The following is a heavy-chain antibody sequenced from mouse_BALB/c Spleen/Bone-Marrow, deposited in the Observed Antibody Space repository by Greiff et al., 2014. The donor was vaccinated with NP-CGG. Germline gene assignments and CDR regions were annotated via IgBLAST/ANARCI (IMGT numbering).Heavy chain of an antibody. J-gene: IGHJ4*01. V-gene: IGHV1S22*01. CDR3: TRSPITTVVAETMDY. CDR1: GYTFTSYW. CDR2: IYPGSGST. D-gene: IGHD1-1*01. Sequence: LQQPGSELVRPGASVKLSCKASGYTFTSYWMHWVKQRPGQGLEWIGNIYPGSGSTNYDEKFKNEATLTVDTSSSTAYMQLSSLTSEDSAVYYCTRSPITTVVAETMDYWGQGTSVTVSS.